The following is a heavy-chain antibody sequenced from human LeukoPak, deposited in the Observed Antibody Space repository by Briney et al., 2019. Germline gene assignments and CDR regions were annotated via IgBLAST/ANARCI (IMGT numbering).Heavy chain of an antibody. CDR3: AKDRPRAYESGYHLGDY. V-gene: IGHV1-69*13. CDR2: IIPIFGTA. D-gene: IGHD3-22*01. CDR1: GGTFSSYA. Sequence: ASVKVSCKASGGTFSSYAISWVRQAPGQGLEWMGGIIPIFGTANYAQKFQGRVTITADESTSTAYMELSSLRSEDTAVYYCAKDRPRAYESGYHLGDYWGQGTLVTVSS. J-gene: IGHJ4*02.